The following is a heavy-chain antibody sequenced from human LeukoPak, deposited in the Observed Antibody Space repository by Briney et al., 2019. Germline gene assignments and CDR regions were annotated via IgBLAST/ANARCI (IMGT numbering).Heavy chain of an antibody. Sequence: PSETLSLTCAVYGGSFSGYYWSWIRQPPGKGLERIGEINHSGSTNYNPSLKSRVTISVDTSKNQFSLKLSSVTAADTAVYYCARGFDSRNSGFPQNDYWGQGTLVTVSS. V-gene: IGHV4-34*01. CDR2: INHSGST. CDR1: GGSFSGYY. CDR3: ARGFDSRNSGFPQNDY. D-gene: IGHD4-23*01. J-gene: IGHJ4*02.